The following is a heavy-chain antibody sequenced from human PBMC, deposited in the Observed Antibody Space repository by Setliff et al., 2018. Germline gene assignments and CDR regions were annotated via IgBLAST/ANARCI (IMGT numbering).Heavy chain of an antibody. Sequence: GESLTISCVVSGFTSGAYWMNWVRQAPGKGLVWVSRIDPYGSFTAYADSVKGRFTTSRDNAKDTVYLQMNSLRVDDTAVYYCARGLPGSGYSSGVLDFWGQGTMVTVSS. J-gene: IGHJ4*03. CDR2: IDPYGSFT. V-gene: IGHV3-74*01. CDR1: GFTSGAYW. CDR3: ARGLPGSGYSSGVLDF. D-gene: IGHD3-9*01.